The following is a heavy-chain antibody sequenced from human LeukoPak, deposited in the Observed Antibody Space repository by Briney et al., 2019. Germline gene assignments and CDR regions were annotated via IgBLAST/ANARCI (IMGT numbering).Heavy chain of an antibody. CDR1: GFTFSSYG. CDR2: ISYDGSNK. CDR3: ACIVATGQGNNFDY. D-gene: IGHD5-12*01. J-gene: IGHJ4*02. V-gene: IGHV3-30*03. Sequence: GGSLRLSCAASGFTFSSYGMHWVRQAPGKGLEWVAVISYDGSNKYYADSVKGRFTISRDNSKNTLHLQMNSLRAEDTAVYYCACIVATGQGNNFDYWGQGTLVTVSS.